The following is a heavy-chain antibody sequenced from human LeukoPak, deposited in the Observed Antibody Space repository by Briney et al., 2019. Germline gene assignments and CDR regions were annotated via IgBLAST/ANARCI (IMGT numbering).Heavy chain of an antibody. CDR1: GFTFSNYW. D-gene: IGHD6-19*01. CDR3: VGGWGSLDF. J-gene: IGHJ4*02. Sequence: PGGSLRLSCAASGFTFSNYWMHWVRQAPGKGLVWVSRINSDGSSTTYADSVKGRFTISRDNAKNTLSLQLNSLRAEDTAVYYCVGGWGSLDFWGQGTLVTVSS. CDR2: INSDGSST. V-gene: IGHV3-74*01.